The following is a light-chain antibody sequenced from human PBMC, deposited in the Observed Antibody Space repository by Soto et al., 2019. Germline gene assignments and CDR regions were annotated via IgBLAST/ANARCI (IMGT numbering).Light chain of an antibody. Sequence: DIQMTQYRSSVSSSVGDRVTITCRASQGISSWLAWHQQKPGKAPKPLIYAASSLQSRVPSRFSGSGSVTDFTLTISSLQPEDFATYYCQPANSFPPWTCRQGTKVEL. CDR1: QGISSW. J-gene: IGKJ1*01. CDR2: AAS. CDR3: QPANSFPPWT. V-gene: IGKV1-12*01.